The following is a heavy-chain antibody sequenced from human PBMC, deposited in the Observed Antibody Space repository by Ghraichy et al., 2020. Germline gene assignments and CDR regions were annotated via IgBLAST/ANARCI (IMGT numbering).Heavy chain of an antibody. V-gene: IGHV1-46*01. CDR2: IKPSGGST. CDR1: GYTFTNYY. Sequence: ASVKVSCKASGYTFTNYYIHWVRQAPGQGLEWMGIIKPSGGSTTYAQKFQGRVTITRDTSTSTVYMELSSLRSEDMAVYYCAREENGGYFDYWGQGTLVTVSS. D-gene: IGHD3-16*01. J-gene: IGHJ4*02. CDR3: AREENGGYFDY.